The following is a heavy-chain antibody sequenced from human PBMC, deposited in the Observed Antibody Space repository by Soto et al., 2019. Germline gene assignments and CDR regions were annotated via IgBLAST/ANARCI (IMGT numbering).Heavy chain of an antibody. CDR2: IYYSGST. CDR1: GGSISSSSYY. D-gene: IGHD3-10*01. V-gene: IGHV4-39*07. Sequence: PSETLSLTCTVSGGSISSSSYYWGWIRQPPGKGLEWIGSIYYSGSTYYNPSLKSRVTISVDTSKNQFSLKLSSVTAADTAVYYCARDSPSYYYGSGSPKDAFDIWGQGTMVTVSS. J-gene: IGHJ3*02. CDR3: ARDSPSYYYGSGSPKDAFDI.